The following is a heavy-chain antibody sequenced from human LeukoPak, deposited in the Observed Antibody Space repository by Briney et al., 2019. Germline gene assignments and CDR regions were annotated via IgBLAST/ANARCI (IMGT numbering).Heavy chain of an antibody. CDR3: ATPEPGIIMVRGVIAAFDY. J-gene: IGHJ4*02. Sequence: PGGSLRLSCAASGVTFSSDAMSWGRQAPGQGVEGVSVMSGSGGSTYYSHSVKGRFTISRDNSQHTLYLQMNSLRAEDTAVYYCATPEPGIIMVRGVIAAFDYWVQGTLVTVSS. V-gene: IGHV3-23*01. D-gene: IGHD3-10*01. CDR1: GVTFSSDA. CDR2: MSGSGGST.